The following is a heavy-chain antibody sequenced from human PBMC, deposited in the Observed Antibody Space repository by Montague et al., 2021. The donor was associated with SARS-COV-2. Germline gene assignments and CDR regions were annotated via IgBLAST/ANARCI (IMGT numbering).Heavy chain of an antibody. CDR2: IYSGGST. V-gene: IGHV3-53*04. CDR1: GFTVSSNY. CDR3: ARGNTERTPYSSSWGWFDP. Sequence: SLRLSCAASGFTVSSNYMSWARQAPGKGLEWVSVIYSGGSTYYADSVKGRFTISRHNSKNTLYLQMNSLRAEDTAVYYCARGNTERTPYSSSWGWFDPWGQGTLVTVSS. J-gene: IGHJ5*02. D-gene: IGHD6-13*01.